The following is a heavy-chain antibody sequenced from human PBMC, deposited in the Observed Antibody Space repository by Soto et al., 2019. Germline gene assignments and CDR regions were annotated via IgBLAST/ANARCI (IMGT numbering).Heavy chain of an antibody. CDR2: IYYSGST. V-gene: IGHV4-59*01. Sequence: PSETLSLTCTVSGGSISSYYWSWIRQPPGKGLEWIGYIYYSGSTNYNPSLKSRVTISVDTSKNQFSLKLSSVAAADTAVYYCARIKSGWLHPEFDYWSQGTLVTVYS. CDR3: ARIKSGWLHPEFDY. J-gene: IGHJ4*02. CDR1: GGSISSYY. D-gene: IGHD3-3*01.